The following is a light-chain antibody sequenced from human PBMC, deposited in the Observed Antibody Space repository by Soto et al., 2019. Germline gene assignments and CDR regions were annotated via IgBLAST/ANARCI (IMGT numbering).Light chain of an antibody. J-gene: IGLJ1*01. Sequence: QSVLTQPASVSGSPGQSITISCTGNGSDIGAYNYVSWYQQHPGKAPKLIIYGVYHRPSGVSTRFSASKSAYTASLTISGPQAEDEADYYCSSFTTTYFYVFGPGTKVTVL. V-gene: IGLV2-14*01. CDR1: GSDIGAYNY. CDR2: GVY. CDR3: SSFTTTYFYV.